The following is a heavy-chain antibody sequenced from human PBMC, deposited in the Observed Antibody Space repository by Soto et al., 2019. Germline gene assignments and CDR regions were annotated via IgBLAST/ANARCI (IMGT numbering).Heavy chain of an antibody. CDR1: GGSISSGGYS. CDR2: IFHSGSP. V-gene: IGHV4-30-2*01. D-gene: IGHD4-17*01. CDR3: ARAHYGDYGYGMDV. Sequence: QTLSLTCAVSGGSISSGGYSWNWIRQPPGKGLEWIGYIFHSGSPYYNPSLKSRVTISVDRSKDQFSLKLSSVTAADTAVYYCARAHYGDYGYGMDVWGQGTTVTVSS. J-gene: IGHJ6*02.